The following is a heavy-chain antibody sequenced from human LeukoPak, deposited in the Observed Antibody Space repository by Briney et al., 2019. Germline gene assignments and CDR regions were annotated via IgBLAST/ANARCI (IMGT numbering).Heavy chain of an antibody. CDR1: GYTFTSYD. CDR2: MNPNSGNT. J-gene: IGHJ4*02. Sequence: ASVKVSCKASGYTFTSYDINWVRQATGQGLEWMGWMNPNSGNTGYAQKFQARVTMTRNTSISTAYMELSSLRSEDTAVYYCARGPSQRITMVRGVRKVDYWGQGTLVTVSS. CDR3: ARGPSQRITMVRGVRKVDY. D-gene: IGHD3-10*01. V-gene: IGHV1-8*01.